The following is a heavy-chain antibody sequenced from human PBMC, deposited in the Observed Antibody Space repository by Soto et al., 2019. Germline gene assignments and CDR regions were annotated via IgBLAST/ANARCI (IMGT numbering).Heavy chain of an antibody. D-gene: IGHD6-19*01. CDR1: GGSFSGYY. CDR3: ARERTAVAGNRGWFDP. CDR2: INHSRST. Sequence: QVQLQQWGAGLLKPSETLSLTCAVYGGSFSGYYWSWIRQPPGKGLEWIGEINHSRSTNYNPSLKSRVTISVDTSKNQFSLKLSSVTAADTAVYYCARERTAVAGNRGWFDPWGQGTLVTVSS. V-gene: IGHV4-34*01. J-gene: IGHJ5*02.